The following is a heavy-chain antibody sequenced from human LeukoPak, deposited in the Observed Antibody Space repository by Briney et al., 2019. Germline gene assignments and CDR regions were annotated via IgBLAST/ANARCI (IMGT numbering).Heavy chain of an antibody. CDR2: VYYSGST. D-gene: IGHD3-3*01. J-gene: IGHJ3*02. CDR3: ARDARDFWSGLAAFDI. Sequence: SETLSLTCTVSGGSISSYYWSWIRQPPGRGLEWIGYVYYSGSTNYNPSLESRVTISVDTSKNQFSLKLSSVTAADTAVYYCARDARDFWSGLAAFDIWGQGTMVTVSS. CDR1: GGSISSYY. V-gene: IGHV4-59*12.